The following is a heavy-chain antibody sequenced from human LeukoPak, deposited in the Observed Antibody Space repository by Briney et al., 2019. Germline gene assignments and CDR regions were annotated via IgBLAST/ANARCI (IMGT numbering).Heavy chain of an antibody. CDR1: GFSFSSYW. V-gene: IGHV3-7*01. J-gene: IGHJ5*01. Sequence: GGSLRLSCAASGFSFSSYWMSWVRQAPGKGLEWVAIIKQDGNEKYYVDSVKGRFTISRDNAKNSLYLQMNSLRAEDTAVYYCARHEYYAFWSGSDSWGQGTLVTVSS. D-gene: IGHD3-3*01. CDR2: IKQDGNEK. CDR3: ARHEYYAFWSGSDS.